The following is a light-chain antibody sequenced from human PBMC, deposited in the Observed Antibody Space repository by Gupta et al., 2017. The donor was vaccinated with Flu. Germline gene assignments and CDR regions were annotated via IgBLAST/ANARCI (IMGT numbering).Light chain of an antibody. Sequence: EIVLTQSPGTLSLSPGEGATLSCRASQSVGSKYLAWYQQKPGQAPRVVIYGASSRATGIPDRFSGSGSGKEFTLTISRVEPEDIAVYYCQHEGSSPWTFGEGTKVEIK. CDR3: QHEGSSPWT. CDR2: GAS. CDR1: QSVGSKY. V-gene: IGKV3-20*01. J-gene: IGKJ1*01.